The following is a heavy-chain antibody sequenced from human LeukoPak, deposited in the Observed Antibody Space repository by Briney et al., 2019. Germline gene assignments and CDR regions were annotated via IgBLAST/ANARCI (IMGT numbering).Heavy chain of an antibody. CDR1: GGSFSGYY. Sequence: SETLSLTCAVYGGSFSGYYWSWIRQPPGKGLEWIGEINHSGSTNYNPSPKSRVTISVDTSKNQFSLKLSSVTAADTAVYYCARDPSIEENDAFDIWGQGTMVTVSS. CDR2: INHSGST. D-gene: IGHD6-6*01. V-gene: IGHV4-34*01. J-gene: IGHJ3*02. CDR3: ARDPSIEENDAFDI.